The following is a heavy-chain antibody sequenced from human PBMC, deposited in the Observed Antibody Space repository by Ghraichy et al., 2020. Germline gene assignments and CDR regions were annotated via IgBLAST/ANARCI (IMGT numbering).Heavy chain of an antibody. V-gene: IGHV1-24*01. CDR3: ATELSGYCSSTSCYNWFDP. CDR2: FDPEDGET. D-gene: IGHD2-2*01. J-gene: IGHJ5*02. CDR1: GYTLTELS. Sequence: ASVKVSCKVSGYTLTELSMHWVRQAPGKGLEWMGGFDPEDGETIYAQKFQGRVTMTEDTSTDTAYMELSSLRSEDTAVYYCATELSGYCSSTSCYNWFDPWGQGTLVTVSS.